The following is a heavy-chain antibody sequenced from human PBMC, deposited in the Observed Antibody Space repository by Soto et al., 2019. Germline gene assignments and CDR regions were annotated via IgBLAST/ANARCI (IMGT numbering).Heavy chain of an antibody. V-gene: IGHV1-8*01. CDR3: ARGPFRSSSHWFDP. Sequence: QVQLVQSGAEVREPGASVTVSCTASGYTFINHDLNWVRQAAGQGLEWMGWMNPNTGNKRFAQRFQGRITMTTNTSISTVYMKLSSLRSEDTAVYYCARGPFRSSSHWFDPWGQGALVTVSS. CDR2: MNPNTGNK. CDR1: GYTFINHD. J-gene: IGHJ5*02. D-gene: IGHD6-6*01.